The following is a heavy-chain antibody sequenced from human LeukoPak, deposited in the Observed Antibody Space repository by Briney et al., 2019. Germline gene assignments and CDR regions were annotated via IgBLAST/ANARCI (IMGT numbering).Heavy chain of an antibody. D-gene: IGHD4-17*01. CDR1: GFTFSSYS. CDR3: ARDYYGDNWFDP. CDR2: ISSSSSYI. J-gene: IGHJ5*02. Sequence: GGSLRLSCAASGFTFSSYSMNWVRQAPGKGLEWVSSISSSSSYIYYADSVKGRFTISRDNAKNSLYLQKNSLRAEDTAVYYCARDYYGDNWFDPWGQGTLVTVPS. V-gene: IGHV3-21*01.